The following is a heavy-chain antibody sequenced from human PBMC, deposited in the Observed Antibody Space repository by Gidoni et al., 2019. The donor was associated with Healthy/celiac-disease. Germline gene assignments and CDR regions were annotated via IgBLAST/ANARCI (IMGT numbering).Heavy chain of an antibody. V-gene: IGHV4-38-2*02. CDR2: IYHSGST. CDR1: GYSISSGYY. J-gene: IGHJ3*02. Sequence: QVQLQESGPGLVKPSETLSLTCAVSGYSISSGYYWGWIRQPPGKGLEWIGSIYHSGSTYYNPSLKSRVTISVDTSKNQFSLKLSSVTAADTAVYYCARDLNDAFDIWGQGTMVTVSS. CDR3: ARDLNDAFDI.